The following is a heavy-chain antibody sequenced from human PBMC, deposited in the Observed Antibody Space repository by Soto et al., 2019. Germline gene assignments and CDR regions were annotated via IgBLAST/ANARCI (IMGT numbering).Heavy chain of an antibody. D-gene: IGHD6-6*01. CDR3: ARGFSSSTPRYYYYGMDV. V-gene: IGHV6-1*01. CDR1: GDSVSESSVS. J-gene: IGHJ6*02. Sequence: SQTLSLTCAISGDSVSESSVSWNWIRQSPSRGLERLGRTNYGSKWSYAYAESVRSRITISADTSKNQFSLHLTSMTAEDTAVYYCARGFSSSTPRYYYYGMDVWGQGTTVTVSS. CDR2: TNYGSKWSY.